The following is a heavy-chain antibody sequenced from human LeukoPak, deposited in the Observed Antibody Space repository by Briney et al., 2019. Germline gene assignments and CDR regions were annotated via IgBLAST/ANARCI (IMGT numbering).Heavy chain of an antibody. D-gene: IGHD6-6*01. CDR2: IIPILGIV. J-gene: IGHJ3*02. CDR3: ARSLSSGAFDI. CDR1: GGTFSSYA. Sequence: SVKVSCKASGGTFSSYAVSWVRQAPGQGLEWMGRIIPILGIVNYAQKFQGRVTITADKSTSTAYMELSSLRSEDTAVYYCARSLSSGAFDIWGQGTMVTVSS. V-gene: IGHV1-69*04.